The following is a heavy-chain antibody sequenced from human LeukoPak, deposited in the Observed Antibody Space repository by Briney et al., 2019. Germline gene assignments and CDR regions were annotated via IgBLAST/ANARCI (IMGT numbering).Heavy chain of an antibody. CDR1: GYTFTSYD. CDR3: ARGQINDFWSGYSPGNNWFDP. J-gene: IGHJ5*02. D-gene: IGHD3-3*01. V-gene: IGHV1-8*01. CDR2: MNPNSGNT. Sequence: ASVKVSCKASGYTFTSYDINWVRQATGRGLEWMGWMNPNSGNTGYAQKFQGRVTMTRNTSISTAYMELSSLRSEDTAVYYCARGQINDFWSGYSPGNNWFDPWGQGTLVTVSS.